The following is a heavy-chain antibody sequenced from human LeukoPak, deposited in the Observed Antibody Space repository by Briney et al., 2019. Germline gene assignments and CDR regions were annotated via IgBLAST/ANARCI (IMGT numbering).Heavy chain of an antibody. D-gene: IGHD2-15*01. CDR3: ARDNNCSGGSCYLFDY. V-gene: IGHV4-59*01. CDR2: IYYSGST. J-gene: IGHJ4*02. Sequence: SETLSLTCTVSGGSISSYYWSWIRQPPGKGLEWIGYIYYSGSTNYNPSLKSRVTISVDTSKNRFSLKLSSVTAADTAVYYCARDNNCSGGSCYLFDYWGQGTLVTVSS. CDR1: GGSISSYY.